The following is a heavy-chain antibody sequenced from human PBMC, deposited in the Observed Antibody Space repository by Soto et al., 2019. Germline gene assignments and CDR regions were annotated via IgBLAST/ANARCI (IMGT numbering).Heavy chain of an antibody. Sequence: EVRLLESGGDLVQPGGSLRLSCTGSGFTFSNYAMSWVRQAPGKGLEWVSDISASGAEKHYLDSVTGRFTISRDNSKDTVYLQMTSLKVEDTAIYFCVKESRAVAAKEHLDYWGQGTLVTVSS. CDR1: GFTFSNYA. CDR2: ISASGAEK. CDR3: VKESRAVAAKEHLDY. J-gene: IGHJ4*02. D-gene: IGHD6-19*01. V-gene: IGHV3-23*01.